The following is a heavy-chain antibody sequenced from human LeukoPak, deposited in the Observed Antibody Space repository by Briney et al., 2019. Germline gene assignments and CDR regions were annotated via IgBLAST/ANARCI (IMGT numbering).Heavy chain of an antibody. CDR1: GGSISRYY. Sequence: SETLSLTCTVSGGSISRYYWSWIRQPPGKGLEWIGYIYYSGSTNYNPSLKSRVTISVDTSKNQSSLKLSSVTAADTAVYYCARDIAVAGFGNFDYWGQGTLVTVSS. CDR3: ARDIAVAGFGNFDY. V-gene: IGHV4-59*01. CDR2: IYYSGST. J-gene: IGHJ4*02. D-gene: IGHD6-19*01.